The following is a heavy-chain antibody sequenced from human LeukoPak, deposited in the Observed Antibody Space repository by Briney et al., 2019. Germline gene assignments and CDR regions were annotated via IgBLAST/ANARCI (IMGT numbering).Heavy chain of an antibody. Sequence: GGSLRLSCVASGFSFGSYWMAWVRQAPGKGLEWVANMKHDGIEKYHVDSVKGRFTISRDNTKNSLYLHMSSLRVEDTAVYYCARESGRSCDFWGQGTLVTVSS. CDR2: MKHDGIEK. CDR1: GFSFGSYW. V-gene: IGHV3-7*05. D-gene: IGHD1-26*01. CDR3: ARESGRSCDF. J-gene: IGHJ4*02.